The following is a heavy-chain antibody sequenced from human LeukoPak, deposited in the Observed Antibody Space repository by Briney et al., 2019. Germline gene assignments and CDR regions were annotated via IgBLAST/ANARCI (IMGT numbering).Heavy chain of an antibody. CDR1: GFTFSRYS. CDR3: ARDIGAVADY. J-gene: IGHJ4*02. CDR2: ISTDSTNI. D-gene: IGHD6-19*01. Sequence: GGSLRLSCVASGFTFSRYSMDWVRQAPGRGLEWVSYISTDSTNIDYADSVKGRFTISRDNAKNSLYLQMNSLRVEDTAVYYCARDIGAVADYWGQGTLVTVSS. V-gene: IGHV3-48*04.